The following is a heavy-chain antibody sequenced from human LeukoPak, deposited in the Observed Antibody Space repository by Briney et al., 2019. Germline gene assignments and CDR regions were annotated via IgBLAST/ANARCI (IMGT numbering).Heavy chain of an antibody. Sequence: GGSLRLSCAASGFTFSHYAMSWVRQARGRGLEWVSSISGGGDRINYADSVKTRFTISRDNSRNTLYLQMNNLAAEDTAVYYCAKNPLLAGTIYFDYWGQGTLVTVSS. V-gene: IGHV3-23*01. CDR3: AKNPLLAGTIYFDY. J-gene: IGHJ4*02. D-gene: IGHD6-19*01. CDR1: GFTFSHYA. CDR2: ISGGGDRI.